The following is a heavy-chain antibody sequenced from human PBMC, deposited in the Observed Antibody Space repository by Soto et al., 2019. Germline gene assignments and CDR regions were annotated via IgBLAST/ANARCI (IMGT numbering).Heavy chain of an antibody. Sequence: QLQLQESGPGLVKPSETLSLTCTVSGGSISSSSYYWGWIRQPPGKGLEWIGSIYYSGSTYYNPSLKCRVTISVDTSKNQFSLKLSSVTAADTAVYYCARHEHIAARPYYFDYWGQGTLVTVSS. CDR1: GGSISSSSYY. J-gene: IGHJ4*02. CDR2: IYYSGST. D-gene: IGHD6-6*01. V-gene: IGHV4-39*01. CDR3: ARHEHIAARPYYFDY.